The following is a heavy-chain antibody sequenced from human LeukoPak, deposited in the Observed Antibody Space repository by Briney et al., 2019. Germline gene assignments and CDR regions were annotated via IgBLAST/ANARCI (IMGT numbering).Heavy chain of an antibody. CDR3: ARHPMVRGVIIKFDP. Sequence: KPSETLSLTWAVSGYSISSGYYWGWIRQPPGKGLEWIGSIYHSGSTYYNPSLKSRVTISVDTSKNQFSLKLSSVTAADTAVYYCARHPMVRGVIIKFDPWGQGTLVTVSS. V-gene: IGHV4-38-2*01. CDR2: IYHSGST. CDR1: GYSISSGYY. D-gene: IGHD3-10*01. J-gene: IGHJ5*02.